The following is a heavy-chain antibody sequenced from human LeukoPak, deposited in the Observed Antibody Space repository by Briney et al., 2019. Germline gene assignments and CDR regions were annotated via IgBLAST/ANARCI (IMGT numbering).Heavy chain of an antibody. D-gene: IGHD5-12*01. V-gene: IGHV3-30-3*01. J-gene: IGHJ4*02. Sequence: PGGSLRLSCAASGFTFSSYAMHWVRQAPGKGLEWVAVISYDGSNKYYADSVKGRFTISRDNSKNTLYLQMNSLRAEDTAVYYCASISVVATITSFDYWGQGTLVTVSS. CDR3: ASISVVATITSFDY. CDR1: GFTFSSYA. CDR2: ISYDGSNK.